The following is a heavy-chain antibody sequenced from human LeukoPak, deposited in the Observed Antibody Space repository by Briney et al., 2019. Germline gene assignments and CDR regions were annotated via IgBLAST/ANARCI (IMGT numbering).Heavy chain of an antibody. D-gene: IGHD3-10*01. CDR3: ARHPKYYGSGSYSTNWFDP. CDR1: GFPLDDYG. Sequence: PGGSLRLSCAASGFPLDDYGMTWVRQAPGKGVEGVSGINWNGGSTVYADSVKGGFTISRDNAKNSLYLQMNSLRAEDTAMYYCARHPKYYGSGSYSTNWFDPWGQGTLVTVSS. CDR2: INWNGGST. V-gene: IGHV3-20*04. J-gene: IGHJ5*02.